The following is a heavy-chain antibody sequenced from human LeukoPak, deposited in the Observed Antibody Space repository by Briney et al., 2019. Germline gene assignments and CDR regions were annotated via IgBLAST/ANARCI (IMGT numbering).Heavy chain of an antibody. CDR2: MNPNSGNT. CDR3: ARLAGSSWPLYYYYGMDV. CDR1: GYTFTSYD. Sequence: GASVKVSCKASGYTFTSYDINWVRQATGQGLEWMGWMNPNSGNTGYAQKFQGRVTMTRNTPVSTAYMELSSLRSEDTAVYFCARLAGSSWPLYYYYGMDVWGQGTTVTVSS. J-gene: IGHJ6*02. D-gene: IGHD6-13*01. V-gene: IGHV1-8*01.